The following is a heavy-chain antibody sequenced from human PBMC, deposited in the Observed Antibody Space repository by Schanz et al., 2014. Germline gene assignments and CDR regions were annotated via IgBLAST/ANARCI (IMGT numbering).Heavy chain of an antibody. CDR1: GFVFRTFA. Sequence: EVQLLESGGSLVQPGGSLRLSCAASGFVFRTFAMYWVRQAPGKGLEWVSSISSSGSSIYYADSVKGRFSISRDNSQNTLYLQMNSLTAEDTAVYYCARGVRIDYWGQGTLVTVSS. V-gene: IGHV3-21*01. D-gene: IGHD3-3*01. CDR3: ARGVRIDY. CDR2: ISSSGSSI. J-gene: IGHJ4*02.